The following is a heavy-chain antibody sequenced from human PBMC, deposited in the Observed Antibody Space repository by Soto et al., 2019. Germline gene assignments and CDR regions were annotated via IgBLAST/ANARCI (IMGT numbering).Heavy chain of an antibody. Sequence: ASVKVSCKASGYTFTSYGISWVRQAPGQGLEWMGWLNTYNGNTNYAQKLQDRVTMTTETSTTTAYMELRNLRSDDTAVYYGARSGTAAAAIYYYCNYMDVWGKGTTVTVSS. CDR2: LNTYNGNT. CDR3: ARSGTAAAAIYYYCNYMDV. CDR1: GYTFTSYG. J-gene: IGHJ6*03. V-gene: IGHV1-18*01. D-gene: IGHD6-13*01.